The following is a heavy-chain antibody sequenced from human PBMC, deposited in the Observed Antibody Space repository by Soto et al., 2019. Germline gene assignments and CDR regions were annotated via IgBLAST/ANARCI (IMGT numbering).Heavy chain of an antibody. D-gene: IGHD3-22*01. V-gene: IGHV4-39*02. CDR2: IFFTGTT. Sequence: QLQLRESGPRLVKPSETLSLTCSVSDGSTRSSSYYWGWIRQPPGKGLEWIGSIFFTGTTYYKPSLKSRVSISVDTYKNQFSLKLNSVTAADTAVYYCARDMIVVAGLYHFDYWGQGILVTVSS. CDR3: ARDMIVVAGLYHFDY. CDR1: DGSTRSSSYY. J-gene: IGHJ4*02.